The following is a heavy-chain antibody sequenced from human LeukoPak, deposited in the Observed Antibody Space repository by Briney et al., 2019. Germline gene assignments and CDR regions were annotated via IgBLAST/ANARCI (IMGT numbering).Heavy chain of an antibody. CDR3: ARGYIVVVPAAIHFDY. D-gene: IGHD2-2*01. Sequence: GGSLRLSCAASGFTFDDYGMSWVRQAPGNGLGWVSGINWNGGSTGYADSVKGRFTISRDNAKNSLYLQMNSLRAEDTALYYCARGYIVVVPAAIHFDYWGQGTLVTVSS. CDR1: GFTFDDYG. J-gene: IGHJ4*02. V-gene: IGHV3-20*04. CDR2: INWNGGST.